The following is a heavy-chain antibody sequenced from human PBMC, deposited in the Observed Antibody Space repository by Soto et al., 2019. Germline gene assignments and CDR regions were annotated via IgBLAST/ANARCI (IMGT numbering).Heavy chain of an antibody. Sequence: SETLSLTCTVSGGSISSGDYYWSWIRQPPGKGLEWIGYIYYSGSTYYNPSLKSRVTISVDTSKNQFSLKLSSVTAADTAVYYCASSMITFGGVIVPSLWGQGTLVTVSS. CDR1: GGSISSGDYY. D-gene: IGHD3-16*02. V-gene: IGHV4-30-4*01. CDR3: ASSMITFGGVIVPSL. J-gene: IGHJ4*02. CDR2: IYYSGST.